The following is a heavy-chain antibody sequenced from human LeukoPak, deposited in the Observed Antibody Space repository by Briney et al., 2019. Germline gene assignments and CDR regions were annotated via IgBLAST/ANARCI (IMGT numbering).Heavy chain of an antibody. Sequence: ASVKVSCKASGYTFTSYGISWVRQAPGQGLEWMGWISAYNGNTNYAQKLQGRVTMTTDTSTSTAYMELRSLRSDDTAVYYCASSPKSFTYYDFWSGPPAYYYYMDVWGKGTTVTVSS. CDR2: ISAYNGNT. CDR1: GYTFTSYG. D-gene: IGHD3-3*01. V-gene: IGHV1-18*01. J-gene: IGHJ6*03. CDR3: ASSPKSFTYYDFWSGPPAYYYYMDV.